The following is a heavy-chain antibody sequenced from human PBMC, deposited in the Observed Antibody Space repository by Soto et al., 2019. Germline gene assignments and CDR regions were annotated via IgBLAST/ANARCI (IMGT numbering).Heavy chain of an antibody. CDR2: IYYSGST. CDR3: ARDKSYYYDSSGYYPHYYYYYGMDV. CDR1: GGSISSYY. D-gene: IGHD3-22*01. J-gene: IGHJ6*02. V-gene: IGHV4-59*01. Sequence: SETLSLTCTVSGGSISSYYWSWIRQPPGKGLEWIGYIYYSGSTNYNPSLKSRVTISVDTSKNQFSLKLSSVTAADTAVYYCARDKSYYYDSSGYYPHYYYYYGMDVWGQGTTVTVSS.